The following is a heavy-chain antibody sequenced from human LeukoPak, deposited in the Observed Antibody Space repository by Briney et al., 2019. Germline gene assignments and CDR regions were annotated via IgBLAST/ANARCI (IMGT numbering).Heavy chain of an antibody. CDR3: ARSSGWYSLDY. J-gene: IGHJ4*02. CDR2: ISWNSGSI. Sequence: GGSLRLSCAASGFTFDDYAMHWVRQAPGKGLEWVSGISWNSGSIGYADSVKGRFTISRDNAKNSLYLQMNSLRAEDMALYYCARSSGWYSLDYWGQGTLVTVSS. CDR1: GFTFDDYA. D-gene: IGHD6-19*01. V-gene: IGHV3-9*03.